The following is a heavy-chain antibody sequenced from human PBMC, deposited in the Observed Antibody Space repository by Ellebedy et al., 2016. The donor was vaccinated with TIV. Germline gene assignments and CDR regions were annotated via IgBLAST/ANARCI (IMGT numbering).Heavy chain of an antibody. CDR3: ARGLSSARRFLELPKKAFDI. J-gene: IGHJ3*02. CDR1: GGSFSGYY. CDR2: INHSGST. V-gene: IGHV4-34*01. D-gene: IGHD3-3*01. Sequence: SETLSLTXAVYGGSFSGYYWSWIRQPPGKGLEWIGEINHSGSTNYNPSLKSRVTISVDTSKNQFSLKLSSVTAADTAVYYCARGLSSARRFLELPKKAFDIWGQGTMVTVSS.